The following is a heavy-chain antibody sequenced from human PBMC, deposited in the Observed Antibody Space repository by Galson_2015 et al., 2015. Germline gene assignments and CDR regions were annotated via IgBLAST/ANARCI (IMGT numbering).Heavy chain of an antibody. CDR1: GFTFNSYG. V-gene: IGHV3-23*01. D-gene: IGHD2-15*01. J-gene: IGHJ4*02. CDR2: IRGRGGGT. CDR3: AKSVLGCSSGSCYYFDY. Sequence: SLRLSCAASGFTFNSYGMNWVRQAPGKGLEWVSGIRGRGGGTYYADSVKGRFTISRDNSKNTLYLQMNSLRAEDTAVYYCAKSVLGCSSGSCYYFDYWGQGTLVTVSS.